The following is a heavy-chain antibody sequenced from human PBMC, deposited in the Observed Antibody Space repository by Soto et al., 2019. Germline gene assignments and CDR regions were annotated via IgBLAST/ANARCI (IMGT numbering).Heavy chain of an antibody. Sequence: EVQLLESGGGLEQPGGSLRLSCAASGFTFSGYAMSWVRQAPGKGLEWVSSISGSGGSTYYADSVKGRFTISRDNSKNTLYLQMNSLRAEDTAVYYCAKGRRGIVGATFEYWGQGTLVTVSS. D-gene: IGHD1-26*01. CDR2: ISGSGGST. CDR3: AKGRRGIVGATFEY. CDR1: GFTFSGYA. V-gene: IGHV3-23*01. J-gene: IGHJ4*02.